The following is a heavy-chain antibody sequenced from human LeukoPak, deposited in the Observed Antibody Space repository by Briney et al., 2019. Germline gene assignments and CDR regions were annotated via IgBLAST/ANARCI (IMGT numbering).Heavy chain of an antibody. Sequence: SETLSLTCTVSGASISSSDYWGWIRQTPGKGLEWIGSIYYLGDTYYNASLQSRVTISLDKSKNQFSLKVNSVTAADTAVYYCARDRYGLDYWGQGTLVTVSS. CDR3: ARDRYGLDY. CDR1: GASISSSDY. D-gene: IGHD3-3*01. J-gene: IGHJ4*02. V-gene: IGHV4-39*07. CDR2: IYYLGDT.